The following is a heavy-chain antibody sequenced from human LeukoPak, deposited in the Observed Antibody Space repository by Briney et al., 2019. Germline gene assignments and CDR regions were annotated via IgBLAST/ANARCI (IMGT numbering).Heavy chain of an antibody. D-gene: IGHD3-22*01. CDR3: AKDVYTYYYDSSGYYSPYDY. CDR1: GFTFSSYA. V-gene: IGHV3-30-3*01. CDR2: ISYDGSNK. Sequence: PGGSLRLSCAASGFTFSSYAMHWVRQAPGKGLEWVAVISYDGSNKYYADSVKGRFTISRDNSKNTLYLQMNSLRAEDTAVYYCAKDVYTYYYDSSGYYSPYDYWGQGTLVTVSS. J-gene: IGHJ4*02.